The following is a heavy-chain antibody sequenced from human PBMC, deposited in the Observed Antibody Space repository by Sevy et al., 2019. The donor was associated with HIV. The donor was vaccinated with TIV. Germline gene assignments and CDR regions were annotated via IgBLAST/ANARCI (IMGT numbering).Heavy chain of an antibody. J-gene: IGHJ4*02. D-gene: IGHD5-18*01. Sequence: GGSLRLSCAASGFIFSDYYMDWVRQAPGKGLEWVSYVSCGGSTIYYADSVEGRLTISRDNSKDSLFLQMDSLRAEDTAVYYCTRGAGYGAACYGLDYWGQGALVTVSS. V-gene: IGHV3-11*01. CDR1: GFIFSDYY. CDR2: VSCGGSTI. CDR3: TRGAGYGAACYGLDY.